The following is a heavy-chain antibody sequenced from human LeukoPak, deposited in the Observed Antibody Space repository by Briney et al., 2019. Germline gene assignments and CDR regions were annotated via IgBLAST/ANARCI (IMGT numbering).Heavy chain of an antibody. CDR3: ATPHCSSSTSCYSLGAFDI. D-gene: IGHD2-2*02. Sequence: SVKVSCKASGGTFSSYAISWVRQATGQGLEWMGGIIPIFGTANYAQKFQGRVTITADESTSTAYMELSSLRSEDTAVYYCATPHCSSSTSCYSLGAFDIWGQGTMVTVSS. J-gene: IGHJ3*02. CDR1: GGTFSSYA. V-gene: IGHV1-69*13. CDR2: IIPIFGTA.